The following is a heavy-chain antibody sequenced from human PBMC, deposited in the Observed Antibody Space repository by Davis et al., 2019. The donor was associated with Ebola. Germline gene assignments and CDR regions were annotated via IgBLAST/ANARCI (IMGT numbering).Heavy chain of an antibody. CDR2: INPNSGGT. Sequence: ASVKVSCKASGYTFTGYYMHWVRQDPGQGLEWMGGINPNSGGTNYAQKFQGRVTMTRDTSISTAYMELSRLRSDDTAVYYCARARSGYDDYYFDYWGQGTLVTVSS. D-gene: IGHD5-12*01. J-gene: IGHJ4*02. V-gene: IGHV1-2*02. CDR1: GYTFTGYY. CDR3: ARARSGYDDYYFDY.